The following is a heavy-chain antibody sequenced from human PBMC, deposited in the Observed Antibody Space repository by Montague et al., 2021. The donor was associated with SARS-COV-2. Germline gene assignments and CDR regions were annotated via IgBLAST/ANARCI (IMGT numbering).Heavy chain of an antibody. J-gene: IGHJ3*02. CDR1: GFTVSSNY. V-gene: IGHV3-53*04. D-gene: IGHD3-16*01. CDR3: ARTFMSDAFDI. Sequence: SMRISCAASGFTVSSNYMSWVRQAPGKGLEWVSVIYSGGSTYYADSVKGRFTISRHNSKNTLYLQMNSLRAEDTAVYHCARTFMSDAFDIWGQGTMVTVSS. CDR2: IYSGGST.